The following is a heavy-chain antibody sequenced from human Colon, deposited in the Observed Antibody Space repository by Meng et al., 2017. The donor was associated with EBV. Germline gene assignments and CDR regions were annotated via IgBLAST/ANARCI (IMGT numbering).Heavy chain of an antibody. D-gene: IGHD4-17*01. Sequence: QVQLQESGPGLVKPSGXLSLTCTVSGGSISSGGFYWSWIRQHPGKGLEWSGYIYYSGSTYYNPSLRSRVAISIDTSKNQFSLKLTSVTAADTAVYFCARTNYGDYNWFDPWGQGTLVTVSS. CDR2: IYYSGST. CDR3: ARTNYGDYNWFDP. CDR1: GGSISSGGFY. J-gene: IGHJ5*02. V-gene: IGHV4-31*03.